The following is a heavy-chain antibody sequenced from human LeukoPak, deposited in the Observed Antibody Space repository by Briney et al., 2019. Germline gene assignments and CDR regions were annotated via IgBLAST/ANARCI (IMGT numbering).Heavy chain of an antibody. CDR2: ISYVGSNK. D-gene: IGHD1-26*01. J-gene: IGHJ4*02. Sequence: GRSLRLSCAASGFTFSSYGMHWVRQAPGKGLEWVAVISYVGSNKYYADSVKGRFTISRDNSKNTLYLQMNSLRAEDTAVYYCAKALRGAREVVDYWGQGTLVTVSS. CDR3: AKALRGAREVVDY. V-gene: IGHV3-30*18. CDR1: GFTFSSYG.